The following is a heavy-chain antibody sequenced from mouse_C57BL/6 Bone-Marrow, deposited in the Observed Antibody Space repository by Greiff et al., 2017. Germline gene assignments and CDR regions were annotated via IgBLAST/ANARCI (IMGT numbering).Heavy chain of an antibody. CDR2: IHPNGGST. CDR3: AIITTVGFDY. V-gene: IGHV1-64*01. D-gene: IGHD1-1*01. J-gene: IGHJ2*01. CDR1: GYTFTSYW. Sequence: QVQLQQPGAELVKPGASVKLSCTASGYTFTSYWMHWVKQRPGQGLEWIGMIHPNGGSTNYTEKVKSKATLTVDKSSSTAYMQLSSLTSEDSAGYYCAIITTVGFDYWGQGTTVTVSS.